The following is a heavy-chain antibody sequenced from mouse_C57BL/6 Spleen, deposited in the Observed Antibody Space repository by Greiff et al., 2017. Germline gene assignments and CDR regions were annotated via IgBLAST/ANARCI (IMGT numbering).Heavy chain of an antibody. CDR3: AREGRTSMDY. CDR2: ISSGSSTI. Sequence: EVQLQQSGGGLVKPGGSLKLSCAASGFTFSDYGMHWVRQAPEKGLEWVAYISSGSSTIYYADTVKGRFTISRDNAKNTLFLQMTSLRSEDTAMYYCAREGRTSMDYWGQGTSVTVSS. CDR1: GFTFSDYG. V-gene: IGHV5-17*01. J-gene: IGHJ4*01.